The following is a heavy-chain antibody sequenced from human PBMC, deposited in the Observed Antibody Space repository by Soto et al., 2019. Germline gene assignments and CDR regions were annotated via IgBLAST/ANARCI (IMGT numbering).Heavy chain of an antibody. CDR2: IENTGRGT. CDR3: ARDDDYDDNGFDH. CDR1: GFSFSRHG. J-gene: IGHJ4*02. D-gene: IGHD4-17*01. V-gene: IGHV3-33*01. Sequence: QVQLVESGGGVVQPGTSLRLSCAASGFSFSRHGMHWVRQAPGKGLEWLAVIENTGRGTSYAESVKGRFTISRDNSKNTLFLQMNSLRVEDTAVYYCARDDDYDDNGFDHWGQGTLVTVS.